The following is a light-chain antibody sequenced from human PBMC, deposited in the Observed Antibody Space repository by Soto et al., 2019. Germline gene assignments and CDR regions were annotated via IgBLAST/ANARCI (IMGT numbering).Light chain of an antibody. CDR1: QSLNIW. CDR2: QAS. V-gene: IGKV1-5*03. CDR3: QQYNDYWT. J-gene: IGKJ1*01. Sequence: DTQMTQSPSTLSASVGDRVTITCRASQSLNIWLAWYQQKPGRAPQLLIYQASTLASGVPSRFSGSGSGSGFTLTISSLQPDDFATYYCQQYNDYWTFGQGTKVDIK.